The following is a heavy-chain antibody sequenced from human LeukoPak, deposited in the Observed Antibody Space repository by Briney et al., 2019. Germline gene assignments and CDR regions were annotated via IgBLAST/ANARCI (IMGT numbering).Heavy chain of an antibody. D-gene: IGHD6-19*01. CDR2: ISSSSSYI. V-gene: IGHV3-21*01. CDR3: AGSASSGWTIDY. CDR1: GFTFSSYS. J-gene: IGHJ4*02. Sequence: GGSLRLSCAASGFTFSSYSMNWVRQAPGKGLEWVSSISSSSSYIYYADSVKGRFTISRDNAKNSLYLQMNSLRAEDTAVYYCAGSASSGWTIDYWGQGTLSPSPQ.